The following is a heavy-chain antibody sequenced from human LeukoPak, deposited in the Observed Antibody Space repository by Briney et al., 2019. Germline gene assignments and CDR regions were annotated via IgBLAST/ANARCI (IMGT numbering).Heavy chain of an antibody. CDR1: GFTFSSCE. V-gene: IGHV3-48*03. J-gene: IGHJ4*02. Sequence: GGSLRLSCVASGFTFSSCEMNWVRQAPGKGLEWISYISHDSPTIHYADSVKGRFTISRDNAKNSLFLQMNSLRAEDTAVYYCAREGSDYGELNLDYWGQGTLVTVSS. CDR3: AREGSDYGELNLDY. CDR2: ISHDSPTI. D-gene: IGHD4-17*01.